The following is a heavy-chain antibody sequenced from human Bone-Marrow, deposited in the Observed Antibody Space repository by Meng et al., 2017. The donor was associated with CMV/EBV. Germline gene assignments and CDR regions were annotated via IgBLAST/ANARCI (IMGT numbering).Heavy chain of an antibody. D-gene: IGHD5-18*01. J-gene: IGHJ4*02. Sequence: SETLSLTCAVYGGSFSGYYWSWIRQPPGKGLEWIGEINHSGSTNYNPSLKSRVTISVDTSKNQFSLKLSSVTAADTAVYYCARSSYSYGSDYWGQGTLVTVYS. CDR3: ARSSYSYGSDY. CDR1: GGSFSGYY. V-gene: IGHV4-34*01. CDR2: INHSGST.